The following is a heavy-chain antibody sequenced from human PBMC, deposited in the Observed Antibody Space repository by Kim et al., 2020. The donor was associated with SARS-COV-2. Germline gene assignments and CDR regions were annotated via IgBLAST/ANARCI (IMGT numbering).Heavy chain of an antibody. CDR1: GFTFSLHE. CDR3: EREPYCTTADGCSDY. J-gene: IGHJ4*02. D-gene: IGHD2-8*01. CDR2: ISSSDNTI. V-gene: IGHV3-48*03. Sequence: GGSLRLSCAASGFTFSLHEMNWVRQAPGKGLEWISYISSSDNTIYYADSVKGRFTVSRDNAKNFLYLQMNSLRVEDTAVYYCEREPYCTTADGCSDYWGQGTLVTVSS.